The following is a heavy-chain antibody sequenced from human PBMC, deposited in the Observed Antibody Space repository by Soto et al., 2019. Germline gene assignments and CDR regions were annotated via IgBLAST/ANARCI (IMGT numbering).Heavy chain of an antibody. CDR3: GKDRVSEHNSGWPQGH. Sequence: QVQLVESGGGVVQPGRSLRLSCAASGFTFSNYAMHWVRQAPGKGLEWVALILYDGRNKYYGDSARGRFTISRDNSKNTLDLQMNSLRPEDTAVYHCGKDRVSEHNSGWPQGHWGQGTLVTVSS. V-gene: IGHV3-30*18. D-gene: IGHD6-19*01. CDR2: ILYDGRNK. CDR1: GFTFSNYA. J-gene: IGHJ4*02.